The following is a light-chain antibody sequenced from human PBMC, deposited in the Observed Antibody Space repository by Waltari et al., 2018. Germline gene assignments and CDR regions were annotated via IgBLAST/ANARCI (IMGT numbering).Light chain of an antibody. CDR2: WAS. CDR3: QQYYDTPYT. Sequence: DIVMTQSPDSLAVSLGERATINCKSSQSVLYSSNNKNYLAWYQQKPGQPPKLLIYWASTRESGAPDRFSGSGSVTDFTLTISSLQAEDVAVYYCQQYYDTPYTFGQGTKLEIK. CDR1: QSVLYSSNNKNY. V-gene: IGKV4-1*01. J-gene: IGKJ2*01.